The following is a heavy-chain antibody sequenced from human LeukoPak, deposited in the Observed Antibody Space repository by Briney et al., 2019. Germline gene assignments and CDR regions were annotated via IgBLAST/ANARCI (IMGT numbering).Heavy chain of an antibody. CDR1: GFTFSSHS. CDR3: ARGSYCSGGSCFDY. J-gene: IGHJ4*02. CDR2: ISSSSSYI. Sequence: KTGGSLRLSCAASGFTFSSHSMNWVRQAPGKGLEWVSSISSSSSYIYYADSVKGRFTISRDNAKNSPYLQMNSLRAEDTAVYYCARGSYCSGGSCFDYWGQGTLVTAYS. D-gene: IGHD2-15*01. V-gene: IGHV3-21*01.